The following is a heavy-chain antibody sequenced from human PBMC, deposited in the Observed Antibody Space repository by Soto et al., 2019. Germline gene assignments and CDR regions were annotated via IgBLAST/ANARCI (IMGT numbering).Heavy chain of an antibody. V-gene: IGHV3-74*01. CDR3: ARAEVDY. CDR2: LTSDGRTP. CDR1: GFTFGNYW. J-gene: IGHJ4*02. Sequence: PGGSLRLSCAASGFTFGNYWMHWVRQAPGKGPEWVSRLTSDGRTPYYADSVKGRFTVSRDNAKNTLYLQMNSLRVEDTAVYYCARAEVDYWGPGTLVTVSS.